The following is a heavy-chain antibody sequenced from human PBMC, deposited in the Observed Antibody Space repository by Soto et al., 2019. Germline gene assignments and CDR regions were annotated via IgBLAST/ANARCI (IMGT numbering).Heavy chain of an antibody. D-gene: IGHD2-2*02. CDR2: IFYDGRNE. Sequence: GGSLRLSCAAYGFTFSSYGMHWVRQAPGKGLEWVAVIFYDGRNEYYADSVKGRFTISRANSKSTLYLQMNSLRPEDTAVYYCAKYCSSAICYIGSFDIWGQGTMVTVSS. V-gene: IGHV3-30*02. J-gene: IGHJ3*02. CDR3: AKYCSSAICYIGSFDI. CDR1: GFTFSSYG.